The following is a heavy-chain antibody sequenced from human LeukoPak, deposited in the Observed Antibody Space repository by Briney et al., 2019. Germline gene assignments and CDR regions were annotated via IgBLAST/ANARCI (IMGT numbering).Heavy chain of an antibody. V-gene: IGHV1-69*04. D-gene: IGHD6-13*01. CDR1: GGTFSSYA. J-gene: IGHJ5*02. CDR2: IIPILGIA. Sequence: SVKVSRKASGGTFSSYAISWVRQAPGQGLEWMGRIIPILGIANYAQKFQGRVTITADKSTSTAYMELSSLRSEDTAVYYCARDHPYSSSWTTISWFDPWGQGTLVTVSS. CDR3: ARDHPYSSSWTTISWFDP.